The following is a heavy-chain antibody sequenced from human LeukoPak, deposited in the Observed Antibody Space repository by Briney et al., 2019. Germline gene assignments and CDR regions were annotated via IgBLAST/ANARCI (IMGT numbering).Heavy chain of an antibody. Sequence: GGSLRLSCAASGFTFSSYSMNWVRQAPGKGLEWVSAISGSGGSTYYADSVKGRFTISRDNAKNSLYLQMNSLRAEDTAVYYCARRTTVTTSSKGGGRKLDYWGQGTLVTVSS. CDR3: ARRTTVTTSSKGGGRKLDY. CDR2: ISGSGGST. V-gene: IGHV3-21*01. D-gene: IGHD4-17*01. J-gene: IGHJ4*02. CDR1: GFTFSSYS.